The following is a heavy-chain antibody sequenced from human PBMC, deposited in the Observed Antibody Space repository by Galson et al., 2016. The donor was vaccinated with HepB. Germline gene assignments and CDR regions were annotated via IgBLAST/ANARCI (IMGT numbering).Heavy chain of an antibody. CDR1: GVSVNTDKYY. D-gene: IGHD3-22*01. CDR2: IYDSEMT. J-gene: IGHJ3*02. Sequence: SETLSLTCKVSGVSVNTDKYYWNWIRQTPGKGLEWIGSIYDSEMTNYNPSLDSRVTISLDTSKNELSLTLTSVTAAGTAVYYCARDPLLNSIVGTFDIWGQGTLVTVSS. V-gene: IGHV4-61*01. CDR3: ARDPLLNSIVGTFDI.